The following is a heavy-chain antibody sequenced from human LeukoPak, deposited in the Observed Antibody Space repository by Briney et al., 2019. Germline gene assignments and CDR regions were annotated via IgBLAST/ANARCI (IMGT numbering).Heavy chain of an antibody. CDR1: GFTFSSYW. J-gene: IGHJ6*02. Sequence: PGGSLRLSCAASGFTFSSYWMSWVRQAPGKGLEWVAVISYDGSNKYYADSVKGRFTISRDNSKNTLYLQMNSLRAEDTAVYYCARDRSPRSGYYYPTNYYYYGMDVWGQGTTVTVSS. V-gene: IGHV3-30-3*01. CDR2: ISYDGSNK. D-gene: IGHD3-22*01. CDR3: ARDRSPRSGYYYPTNYYYYGMDV.